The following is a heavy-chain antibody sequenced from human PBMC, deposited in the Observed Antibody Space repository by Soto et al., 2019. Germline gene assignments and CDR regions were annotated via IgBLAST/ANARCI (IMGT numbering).Heavy chain of an antibody. CDR2: ISNRGDP. J-gene: IGHJ3*02. Sequence: EVQLVESGGGLVQPGGSLRLSCTASGFIVSDTYMNWVRQAPGKGLEWVSVISNRGDPHDADSVRGRFSLSRDIADNTLHLQRNNLSVEDTAVYYCAREPRYCRGGSCSITGDAFDIWGQGTMVTVSS. CDR3: AREPRYCRGGSCSITGDAFDI. CDR1: GFIVSDTY. V-gene: IGHV3-66*01. D-gene: IGHD2-15*01.